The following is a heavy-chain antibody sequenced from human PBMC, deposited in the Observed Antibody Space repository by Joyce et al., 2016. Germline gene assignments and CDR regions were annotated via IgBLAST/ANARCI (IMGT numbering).Heavy chain of an antibody. CDR3: ATGSLNQRLVRIYYFVY. CDR1: GYTLTEFS. CDR2: LNPEDDEK. D-gene: IGHD6-13*01. V-gene: IGHV1-24*01. J-gene: IGHJ4*02. Sequence: QVQLVQSGAEVKKPGASVKVSCKVSGYTLTEFSMHWVRQATGKGLEWIGSLNPEDDEKIYAQKFQGRVTMTEDTSTDTGSMELRSLTSEDTAVYYCATGSLNQRLVRIYYFVYWGQGTLVSVSS.